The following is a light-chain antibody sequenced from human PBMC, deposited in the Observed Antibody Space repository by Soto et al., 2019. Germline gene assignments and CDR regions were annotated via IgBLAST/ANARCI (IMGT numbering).Light chain of an antibody. CDR2: EVS. CDR1: SRDVGGYNY. V-gene: IGLV2-14*01. J-gene: IGLJ2*01. Sequence: QSVLTQPASVSGSPGQSIAISCTGTSRDVGGYNYVSWYQQHPGKVPKLMIYEVSNRPSGISNRFSGSKSGNTASLTISGLQAEDEADYYCSSYRSGSTLVVFGGGTKLTVL. CDR3: SSYRSGSTLVV.